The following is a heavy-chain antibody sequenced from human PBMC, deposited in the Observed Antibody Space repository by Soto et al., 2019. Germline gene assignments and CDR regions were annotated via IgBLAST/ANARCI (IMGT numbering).Heavy chain of an antibody. CDR3: ARGPYGIAAAPFDC. CDR2: INHSGST. D-gene: IGHD6-13*01. CDR1: GGSFSGYY. J-gene: IGHJ4*02. Sequence: QVQLQQWGAGLLKPSETLSLTCAVYGGSFSGYYWSWIRQPPGKGLEWIGEINHSGSTNYNPSLKRRVTISVDTSKNQFSLKLSSVTAADTAVYYCARGPYGIAAAPFDCWGQGTLVTVS. V-gene: IGHV4-34*01.